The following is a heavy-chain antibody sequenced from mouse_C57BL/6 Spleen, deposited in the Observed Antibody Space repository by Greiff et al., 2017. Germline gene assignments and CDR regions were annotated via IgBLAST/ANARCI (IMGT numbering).Heavy chain of an antibody. D-gene: IGHD2-2*01. CDR3: AREGYDSAMDY. Sequence: DVKLVESEGGLVQPGSSMKLSCTASGFTFSDYYMAWVRQVPEKGLEWVANINYDGSSTYYLDSLKSRFIISRDHAKNILYLQMSIRKSEDTATYYCAREGYDSAMDYWGQGTSVTVSS. J-gene: IGHJ4*01. CDR1: GFTFSDYY. CDR2: INYDGSST. V-gene: IGHV5-16*01.